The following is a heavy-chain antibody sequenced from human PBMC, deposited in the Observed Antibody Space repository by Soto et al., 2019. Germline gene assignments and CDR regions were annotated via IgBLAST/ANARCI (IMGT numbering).Heavy chain of an antibody. Sequence: PSETLSLTCTVSTDSSSFTNSYWGWIRQPPGKGLQWIGSSSYNGGTFYNPSLKGRVVISFDTSKKQSSLQVTSVTAADTAVYFCARHRIEVVWLGFDFWGQGSTVTVSS. V-gene: IGHV4-39*01. CDR1: TDSSSFTNSY. CDR2: SSYNGGT. J-gene: IGHJ4*02. CDR3: ARHRIEVVWLGFDF. D-gene: IGHD6-19*01.